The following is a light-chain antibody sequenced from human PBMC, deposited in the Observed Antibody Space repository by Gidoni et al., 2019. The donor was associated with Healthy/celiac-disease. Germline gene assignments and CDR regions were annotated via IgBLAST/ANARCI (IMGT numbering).Light chain of an antibody. CDR1: SSDVGAYNY. CDR2: EVS. CDR3: SSYAGSNNKV. V-gene: IGLV2-8*01. Sequence: QSALTQPPPASGSPGQSVTTSCTGTSSDVGAYNYVSWYQHHPGKAPKLMIYEVSKRPSGVPDHFSGSKSGNTASLTVSGLQAEDEADYYCSSYAGSNNKVFGGGTKLTVL. J-gene: IGLJ3*02.